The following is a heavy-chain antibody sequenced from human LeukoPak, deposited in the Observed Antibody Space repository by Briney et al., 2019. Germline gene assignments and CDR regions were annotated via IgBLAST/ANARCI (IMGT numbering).Heavy chain of an antibody. Sequence: GASVKVSCKASGYTFTSYYMHWVRQAPGQGLEWMGIINPSGGSTSYAQKFQGRVTMTRDMSTSTVYMELSSLRSEDTAVYYCARDQGPNWFDPWGQGTLVTVSS. V-gene: IGHV1-46*01. CDR2: INPSGGST. CDR3: ARDQGPNWFDP. CDR1: GYTFTSYY. J-gene: IGHJ5*02.